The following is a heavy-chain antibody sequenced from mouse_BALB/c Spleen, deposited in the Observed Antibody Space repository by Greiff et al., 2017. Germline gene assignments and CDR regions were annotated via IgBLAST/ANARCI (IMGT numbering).Heavy chain of an antibody. J-gene: IGHJ4*01. V-gene: IGHV1-84*02. CDR2: IYPGSGNT. Sequence: QVQLKESGPELVKPGASVKISCEASGYTFTDYYINWVKQKPGQGLEWIGWIYPGSGNTKYNEKFKGKATLTVDTSSSTAYMQLSSLTSEDTAVYFCANAYYGNYRDAMDYWGQGTSVTVSS. CDR3: ANAYYGNYRDAMDY. CDR1: GYTFTDYY. D-gene: IGHD2-10*01.